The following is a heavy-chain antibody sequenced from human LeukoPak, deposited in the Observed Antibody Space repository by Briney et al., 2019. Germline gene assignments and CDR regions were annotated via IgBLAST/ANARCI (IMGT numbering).Heavy chain of an antibody. CDR2: INHTGST. Sequence: SETLSLTCAVYGGSFSGYYWSWIRQPPGKGLEWIGEINHTGSTNYNPSFKSRVTIVDTSKNQFSLKLSSVTAADTAVYYCARPPRRAAHGYFDLWGRGTLVTVSS. CDR1: GGSFSGYY. CDR3: ARPPRRAAHGYFDL. V-gene: IGHV4-34*01. D-gene: IGHD2-15*01. J-gene: IGHJ2*01.